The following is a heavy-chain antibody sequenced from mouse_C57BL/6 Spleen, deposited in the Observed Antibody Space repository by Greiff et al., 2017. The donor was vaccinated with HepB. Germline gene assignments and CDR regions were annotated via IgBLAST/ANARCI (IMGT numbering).Heavy chain of an antibody. CDR3: TTVYDYFYAMDY. D-gene: IGHD2-4*01. CDR1: GFNIKDDY. Sequence: EVQLQQSGAELVRPGASVKLSCTASGFNIKDDYMHWVKQRPEQGLEWIGWIDPENGDTEYASKFQGKATITADTSSNTAYLQLSSLTSEDTAVYYCTTVYDYFYAMDYWGQGTSVTVSS. J-gene: IGHJ4*01. CDR2: IDPENGDT. V-gene: IGHV14-4*01.